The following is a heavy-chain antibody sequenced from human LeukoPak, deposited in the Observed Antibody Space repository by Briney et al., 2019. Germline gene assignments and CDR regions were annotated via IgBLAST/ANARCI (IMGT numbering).Heavy chain of an antibody. J-gene: IGHJ4*02. Sequence: GGSLRLSCAASGFTFSSYAMTGVRQAPGKGLEWVSAISGSGGSTYYADSVKGRFTISRDNSKNTLYLQMNSLRAEDTAVYYCYIPYYDTSAYKGYWGQGTLVTVSS. V-gene: IGHV3-23*01. CDR1: GFTFSSYA. CDR2: ISGSGGST. CDR3: YIPYYDTSAYKGY. D-gene: IGHD3-22*01.